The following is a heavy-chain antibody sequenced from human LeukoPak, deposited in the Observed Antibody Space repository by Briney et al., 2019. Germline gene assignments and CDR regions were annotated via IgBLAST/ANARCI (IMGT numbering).Heavy chain of an antibody. Sequence: GGSLRLSCAASGFTFSSYSMNWVRQAPGKGLEWVSSISSSSSYINYADSVKGRFTISRDNAKNSLYLQMNSLRAEDTAVYYCARDKGTTYDYWGQGTLVTASS. CDR1: GFTFSSYS. CDR3: ARDKGTTYDY. CDR2: ISSSSSYI. V-gene: IGHV3-21*01. D-gene: IGHD1-1*01. J-gene: IGHJ4*02.